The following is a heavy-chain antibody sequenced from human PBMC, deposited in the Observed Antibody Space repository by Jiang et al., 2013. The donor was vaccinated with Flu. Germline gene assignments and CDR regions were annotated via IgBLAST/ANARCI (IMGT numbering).Heavy chain of an antibody. D-gene: IGHD3-3*01. CDR3: ARGRENQYYDFWSGLFPDYYYYYMDV. CDR1: GYTFTSYY. Sequence: GAEVKKPGASVKVSCKASGYTFTSYYMHWVRQAPGQGLEWMGIINPSGGSTSYAQKFQGRVTMTRDTSTSTVYMELSSLRSEDTAVYYCARGRENQYYDFWSGLFPDYYYYYMDVWGKGTTVTVSS. J-gene: IGHJ6*03. V-gene: IGHV1-46*01. CDR2: INPSGGST.